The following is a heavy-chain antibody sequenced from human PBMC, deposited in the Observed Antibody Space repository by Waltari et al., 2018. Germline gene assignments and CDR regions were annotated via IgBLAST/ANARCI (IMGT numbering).Heavy chain of an antibody. V-gene: IGHV4-59*01. D-gene: IGHD5-18*01. CDR2: IYYSGST. J-gene: IGHJ6*03. Sequence: QVQLQESGPGLVKPSETLSLTCPVSGGSISSYSWSWIRQPPGKGLEWIGYIYYSGSTNYNPSLKSRVTISVDTSKNQFSLKLSSVTAADTAVYYCARGTWIQLWPYYMDVWGKGTTVTISS. CDR3: ARGTWIQLWPYYMDV. CDR1: GGSISSYS.